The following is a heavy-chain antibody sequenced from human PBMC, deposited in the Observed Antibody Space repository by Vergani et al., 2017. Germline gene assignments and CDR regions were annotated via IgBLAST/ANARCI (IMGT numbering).Heavy chain of an antibody. V-gene: IGHV1-69*02. J-gene: IGHJ2*01. D-gene: IGHD4-17*01. CDR1: GGTFIRYT. CDR3: ACRQADGDFLDQKYFDL. Sequence: QVQLVQSGAEVKKPGSSVQVSCKASGGTFIRYTISWVRQAPGQGLEWLGRISPILDRPNYAQKFHGRVTISADKSTSTAYMDLNSLTSEDTAVYYCACRQADGDFLDQKYFDLWGRGTLVIVSS. CDR2: ISPILDRP.